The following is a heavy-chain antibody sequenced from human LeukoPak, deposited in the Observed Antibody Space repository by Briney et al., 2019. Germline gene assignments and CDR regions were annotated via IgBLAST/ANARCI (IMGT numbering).Heavy chain of an antibody. D-gene: IGHD5-18*01. J-gene: IGHJ6*03. CDR2: IYPGDSDT. CDR3: ARHRGYSYGYGLDYYYYYMDV. V-gene: IGHV5-51*01. CDR1: GYNFPNYW. Sequence: GESLKISCKGSGYNFPNYWIGWVRQMPGKGLEWMGIIYPGDSDTRYSPSFQGQVTISADKSISAAYLQWSSLKASDTAMYYCARHRGYSYGYGLDYYYYYMDVWGKGATVTVSS.